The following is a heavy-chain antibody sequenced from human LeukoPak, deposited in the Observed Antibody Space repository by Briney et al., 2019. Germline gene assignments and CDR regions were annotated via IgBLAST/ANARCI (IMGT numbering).Heavy chain of an antibody. J-gene: IGHJ4*02. V-gene: IGHV3-48*01. CDR2: ISSSSSTI. D-gene: IGHD3-16*02. CDR3: ARELYDYVWGSYRYIDY. Sequence: GGSLRLPCAASGFTFSSYSMNWVRQAPGKGLEWVSYISSSSSTIYYADSVKGRFTISRDNAKNSLYLQMNSLRAEDTAVYYCARELYDYVWGSYRYIDYWGQGTLVTVSS. CDR1: GFTFSSYS.